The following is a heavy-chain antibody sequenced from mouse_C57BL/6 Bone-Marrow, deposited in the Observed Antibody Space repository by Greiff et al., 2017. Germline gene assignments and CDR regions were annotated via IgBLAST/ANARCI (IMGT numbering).Heavy chain of an antibody. Sequence: DVMLVESGGDLVKPGGSLKLSCAASGFTFSSYGMSWVRQTPDKRLEWVATISSGGSYTYYPDSVKGRFTISRDNAKHTLYLQLSSLKSVDTAMYYCARHCGLRQLDYWGQGTMLTVSA. J-gene: IGHJ3*01. CDR3: ARHCGLRQLDY. D-gene: IGHD2-4*01. CDR2: ISSGGSYT. CDR1: GFTFSSYG. V-gene: IGHV5-6*02.